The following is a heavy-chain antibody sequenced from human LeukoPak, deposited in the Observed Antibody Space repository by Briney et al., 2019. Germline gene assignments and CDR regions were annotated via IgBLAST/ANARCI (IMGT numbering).Heavy chain of an antibody. V-gene: IGHV3-53*01. J-gene: IGHJ3*02. CDR3: ARDAMIDDAFDI. Sequence: GGSLRLSCAASGFTVSSNYMSWVRQAPGKGLEWVSVIYSGGSTYYADSVKGRFTISRDNSRNTLYLQMNSLRAEDTAVYYCARDAMIDDAFDIWGQGTMVTVSS. CDR1: GFTVSSNY. D-gene: IGHD3-16*01. CDR2: IYSGGST.